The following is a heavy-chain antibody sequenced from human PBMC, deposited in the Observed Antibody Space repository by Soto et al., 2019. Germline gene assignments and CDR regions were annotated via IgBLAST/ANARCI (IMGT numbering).Heavy chain of an antibody. V-gene: IGHV7-4-1*01. J-gene: IGHJ6*02. Sequence: ASVKVSCKASGYTFTSYAMNWVRQAPGQGLEWMGWINTNTGNPTYAQGFTGRFVFSLDTSVSTAYLQICSLKAEDTAVYYCVRDFLQSYYYYYYGMDVWGQGTTVTVSS. CDR2: INTNTGNP. D-gene: IGHD1-1*01. CDR1: GYTFTSYA. CDR3: VRDFLQSYYYYYYGMDV.